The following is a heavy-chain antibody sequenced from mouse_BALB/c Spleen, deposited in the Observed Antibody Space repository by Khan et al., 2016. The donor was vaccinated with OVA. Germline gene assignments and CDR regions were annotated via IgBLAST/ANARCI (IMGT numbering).Heavy chain of an antibody. CDR2: IRNKANGYTT. V-gene: IGHV7-3*02. CDR3: ARCGGSLALDY. Sequence: EVELVESGGGLVQPGGSLRLSCTTSEFTFTDYYMSWVRQPPGEALEWLGFIRNKANGYTTEYSASVKGRFTISRDNSQSILFLQMNTLRAEDSATYYCARCGGSLALDYWGQGTSVTVSS. J-gene: IGHJ4*01. CDR1: EFTFTDYY.